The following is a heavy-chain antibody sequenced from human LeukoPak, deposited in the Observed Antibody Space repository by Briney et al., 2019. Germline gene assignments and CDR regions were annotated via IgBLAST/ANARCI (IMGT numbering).Heavy chain of an antibody. J-gene: IGHJ4*02. CDR2: IYTNGGA. Sequence: SETLSLTCAVSGGSVTSGNYYWNWIRQPAGKGLEWIGRIYTNGGASYNPSLKSRVTISIDASKNQFSLKLSSVTAADTAVYYCAREPPGYWGQGILVTVSS. CDR3: AREPPGY. V-gene: IGHV4-61*02. CDR1: GGSVTSGNYY.